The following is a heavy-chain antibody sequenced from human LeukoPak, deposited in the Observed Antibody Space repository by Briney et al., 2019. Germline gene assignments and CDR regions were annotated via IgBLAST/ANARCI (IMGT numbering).Heavy chain of an antibody. CDR2: ISYDAINK. CDR3: ATSSTVVDY. Sequence: PGGSLRLSCAASGFTFSSYGMHWVRQAPGKGLEWVTLISYDAINKYYADSVKGRFTISRDNSKNTVYLQMDGLRTEDTGVYYCATSSTVVDYWGQGTLVTVSS. J-gene: IGHJ4*02. CDR1: GFTFSSYG. V-gene: IGHV3-30*03. D-gene: IGHD4-11*01.